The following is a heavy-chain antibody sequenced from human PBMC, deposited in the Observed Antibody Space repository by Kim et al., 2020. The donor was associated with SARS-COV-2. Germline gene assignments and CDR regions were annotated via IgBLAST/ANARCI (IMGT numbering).Heavy chain of an antibody. CDR3: AKVGSWPDYYGMDV. V-gene: IGHV3-23*01. J-gene: IGHJ6*02. Sequence: ADSVKGRFTISRDNSKNTLYLQMNSLRAEDTAVYNCAKVGSWPDYYGMDVWGQGTTVTVSS. D-gene: IGHD6-13*01.